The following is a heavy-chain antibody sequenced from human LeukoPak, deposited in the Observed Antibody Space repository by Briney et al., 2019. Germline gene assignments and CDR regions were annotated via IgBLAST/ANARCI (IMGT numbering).Heavy chain of an antibody. D-gene: IGHD1-14*01. J-gene: IGHJ6*03. CDR3: ARDGDSPTTYYMDV. CDR1: GYTFTGYY. CDR2: INPNSGGT. V-gene: IGHV1-2*02. Sequence: ASVKVSCKASGYTFTGYYMHWVRQAPGQGLEWMGWINPNSGGTNYAQKFQGRVTMTRDTSISTAYMELSRLRSDDKAVYYCARDGDSPTTYYMDVWGKGTTVIISS.